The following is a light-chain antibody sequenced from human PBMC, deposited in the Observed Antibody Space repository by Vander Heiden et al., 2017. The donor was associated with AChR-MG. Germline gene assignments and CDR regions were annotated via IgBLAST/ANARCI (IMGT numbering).Light chain of an antibody. J-gene: IGKJ4*01. CDR3: QQYGSSPLT. CDR2: DAS. CDR1: QSVSSSY. V-gene: IGKV3D-20*01. Sequence: ELVLTQSPATLSLSPGETATLPCVASQSVSSSYLAWYQQKPGLAPRLLSYDASSRATGIPDRFSGSGSGTDFTLTISRLGPEDFAVYYCQQYGSSPLTFGGGTKVEIK.